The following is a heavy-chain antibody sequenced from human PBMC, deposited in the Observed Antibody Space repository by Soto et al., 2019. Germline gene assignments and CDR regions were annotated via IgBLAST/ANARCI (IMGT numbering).Heavy chain of an antibody. V-gene: IGHV4-30-4*01. D-gene: IGHD4-17*01. Sequence: PSETLSLTCTVSGGSISSGDYYWSWIRQPPGKGLEWIGYIYYSGSTYYNPSLTSRVTISVDTSKNQFSLKLSSVTAADTAVYFCARDAPDYGGNSERRFDYWGQGTLVTVSP. J-gene: IGHJ4*02. CDR2: IYYSGST. CDR3: ARDAPDYGGNSERRFDY. CDR1: GGSISSGDYY.